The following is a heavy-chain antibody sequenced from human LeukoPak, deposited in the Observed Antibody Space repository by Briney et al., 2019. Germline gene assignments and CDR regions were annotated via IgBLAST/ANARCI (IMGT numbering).Heavy chain of an antibody. V-gene: IGHV4-59*01. CDR2: IHYSGST. CDR1: GGSISTYY. Sequence: SETLSLTCTVSGGSISTYYWSWIRQPPGKGLEWIGYIHYSGSTNYNPSLKSRVTISVDTSKNQFSLKLSSVTAADTAVYYCARAREMATIKDYWGQGTLVTVSS. J-gene: IGHJ4*02. CDR3: ARAREMATIKDY. D-gene: IGHD5-24*01.